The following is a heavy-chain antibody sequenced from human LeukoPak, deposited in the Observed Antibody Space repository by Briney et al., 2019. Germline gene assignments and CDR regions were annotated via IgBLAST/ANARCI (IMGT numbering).Heavy chain of an antibody. J-gene: IGHJ6*03. Sequence: GGSLGLSCAASGFTFSSYSMNWVRQAPGKGLEWVSSISSSSSYIYYADSVKGRFTISRDNAKNSLYLQMNSLRAEDTAVYYCARLLRPPPGYYYYYYMDVWGKGTTVTVSS. CDR1: GFTFSSYS. V-gene: IGHV3-21*01. CDR3: ARLLRPPPGYYYYYYMDV. CDR2: ISSSSSYI. D-gene: IGHD5-12*01.